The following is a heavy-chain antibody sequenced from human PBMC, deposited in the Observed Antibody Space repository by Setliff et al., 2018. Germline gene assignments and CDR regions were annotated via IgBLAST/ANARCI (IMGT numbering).Heavy chain of an antibody. CDR3: ARGGSSWYGADHYYYNYMDV. CDR2: IHYSGNT. CDR1: GGSISSGSNY. Sequence: SETLSLTCTVSGGSISSGSNYWNWIRQPPGKGLEWLGYIHYSGNTNYNPSLKSRVTISVDTSKNQFSLKLSSVTAADTAVYYCARGGSSWYGADHYYYNYMDVWGKGTTVTVSS. J-gene: IGHJ6*03. V-gene: IGHV4-61*01. D-gene: IGHD6-13*01.